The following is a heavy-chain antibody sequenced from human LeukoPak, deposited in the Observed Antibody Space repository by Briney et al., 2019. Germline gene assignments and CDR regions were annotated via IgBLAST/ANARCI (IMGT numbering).Heavy chain of an antibody. D-gene: IGHD2-21*02. CDR1: GFTFSSYA. Sequence: GGSLRLSCAASGFTFSSYAMSWVRQAPGKGLEWVSAISGSGGSTYYADSVKGRFTISRDNSKNTLYLQMNSLRAEDTAVYYCAKDSPYCGGVCYPEEFDYWGQGTLVTVSS. CDR3: AKDSPYCGGVCYPEEFDY. CDR2: ISGSGGST. V-gene: IGHV3-23*01. J-gene: IGHJ4*02.